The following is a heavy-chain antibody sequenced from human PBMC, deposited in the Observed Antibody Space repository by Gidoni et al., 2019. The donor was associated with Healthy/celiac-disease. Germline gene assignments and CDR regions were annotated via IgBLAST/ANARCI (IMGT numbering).Heavy chain of an antibody. D-gene: IGHD3-9*01. CDR3: AREGGYYDILTGYSDNWFDP. CDR2: IYYSGCT. J-gene: IGHJ5*02. CDR1: GGSISSYS. Sequence: QVQLQESGPGLVKPSETLSLTCPVSGGSISSYSWSWIRQPPGKGLEWIGYIYYSGCTNYNPSLKSRVTISVDTSKNQFSLKLSSVTAADTAVYYCAREGGYYDILTGYSDNWFDPWGQGTLVTVSS. V-gene: IGHV4-59*01.